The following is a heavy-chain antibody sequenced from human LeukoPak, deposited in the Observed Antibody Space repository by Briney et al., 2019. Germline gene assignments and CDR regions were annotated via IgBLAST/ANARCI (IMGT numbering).Heavy chain of an antibody. Sequence: GGPLRLPCTAPGFTFSSYSMNWVRKAPGKGLEWVSYIISSSSNIYYAHSVKGRFPIQRDNPKKSLYLQMNSLRAEDTAVYYCARLGSGWVYYYYYYYMDVWGKGTTVTVSS. CDR3: ARLGSGWVYYYYYYYMDV. V-gene: IGHV3-48*01. D-gene: IGHD6-19*01. J-gene: IGHJ6*03. CDR2: IISSSSNI. CDR1: GFTFSSYS.